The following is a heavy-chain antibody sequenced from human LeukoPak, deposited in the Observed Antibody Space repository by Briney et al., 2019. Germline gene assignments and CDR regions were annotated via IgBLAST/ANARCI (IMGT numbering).Heavy chain of an antibody. Sequence: GGSLRLSCAASGFTFSSYWMSWVRQAPRKGLEWVANIKQDGSEKYYVDSVKGRFTISRDNAKNSLYLQMNSLRAEDTAVYYCAREGNDYGDFPDYWGQGTLVTVSS. CDR3: AREGNDYGDFPDY. J-gene: IGHJ4*02. V-gene: IGHV3-7*01. CDR2: IKQDGSEK. CDR1: GFTFSSYW. D-gene: IGHD4-17*01.